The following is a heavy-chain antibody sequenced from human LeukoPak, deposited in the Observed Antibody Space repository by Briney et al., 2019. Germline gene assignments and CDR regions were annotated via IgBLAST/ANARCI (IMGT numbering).Heavy chain of an antibody. J-gene: IGHJ4*02. V-gene: IGHV3-53*01. CDR2: IYRRGDT. CDR3: ARDLGGATEFPIFDY. CDR1: GFSVSSYD. Sequence: PGGSLRLSCAASGFSVSSYDLNWVRQAPGKGLEWVSVIYRRGDTDYADSVKGRFSVPRDSYGNTLYLQMNSLRGEDTAVYYCARDLGGATEFPIFDYWGQGTLVTVSS. D-gene: IGHD1-26*01.